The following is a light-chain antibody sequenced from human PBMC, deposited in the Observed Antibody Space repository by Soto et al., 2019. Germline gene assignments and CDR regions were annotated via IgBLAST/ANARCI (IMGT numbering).Light chain of an antibody. J-gene: IGLJ2*01. Sequence: QLVLTQPPSMSGAPGQRVTISCTGSSSNIGAGYDVHWYQQLPGTAPKLLIYGRNNRPSGVPDRFSGSKSDTSASLAITGLQTEDEADYYCQSYDSSLSGGVIFGGGTKVTVL. CDR1: SSNIGAGYD. CDR3: QSYDSSLSGGVI. CDR2: GRN. V-gene: IGLV1-40*01.